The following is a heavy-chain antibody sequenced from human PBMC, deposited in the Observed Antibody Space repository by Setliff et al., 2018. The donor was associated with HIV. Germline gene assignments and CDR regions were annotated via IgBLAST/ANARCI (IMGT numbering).Heavy chain of an antibody. J-gene: IGHJ4*02. CDR3: ARVGSGWSTFDY. D-gene: IGHD6-13*01. CDR1: GNTFSSYG. Sequence: ASVKVSCKASGNTFSSYGITWVRQAPGQGLEWLGWINTNTGSPMYAQGFRGRFVFSLDTSVSTAFLQINRLKAEDTAKYYCARVGSGWSTFDYWGQGALVTVSS. V-gene: IGHV7-4-1*02. CDR2: INTNTGSP.